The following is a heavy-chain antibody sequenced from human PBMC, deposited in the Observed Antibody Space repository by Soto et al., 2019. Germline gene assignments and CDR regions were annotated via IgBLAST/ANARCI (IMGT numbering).Heavy chain of an antibody. CDR2: IYSGGST. Sequence: EVQLVETGGGLIKPGGSLRLSCAASGFTVSSNYMSWVRQAPGKGLEWVSVIYSGGSTYYEDSVKGRFTISRDNSKNKLYLQMNSLGAEDTAVYYCARVASNYYSYYGMDVWGQGTTVTGSS. J-gene: IGHJ6*02. D-gene: IGHD4-4*01. CDR1: GFTVSSNY. CDR3: ARVASNYYSYYGMDV. V-gene: IGHV3-53*02.